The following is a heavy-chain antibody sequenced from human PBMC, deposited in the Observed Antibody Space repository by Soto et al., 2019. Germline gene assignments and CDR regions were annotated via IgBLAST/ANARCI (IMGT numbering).Heavy chain of an antibody. J-gene: IGHJ4*02. CDR3: ARVRFFVMATIPVFDD. CDR2: IYHSGSA. Sequence: TLSLTFAFSVGSIISGAYSWSWIRQPPGKGLEWIGYIYHSGSAYYNPYLKSRVTISVDRSKNQFSLKLSSVTAADTAVYHCARVRFFVMATIPVFDDWGQGNLVTVS. D-gene: IGHD5-12*01. V-gene: IGHV4-30-2*01. CDR1: VGSIISGAYS.